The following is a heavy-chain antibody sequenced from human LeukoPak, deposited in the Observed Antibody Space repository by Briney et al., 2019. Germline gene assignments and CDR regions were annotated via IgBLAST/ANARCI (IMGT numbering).Heavy chain of an antibody. J-gene: IGHJ6*02. CDR1: GYTFTSYD. D-gene: IGHD3-3*01. CDR3: ARAYDFWSGSYGMDV. Sequence: ASVKVSCKASGYTFTSYDINWVRQATGQGLKWMGWMNPNSGNTGYAQKFQGRVTMTRNTSISTAYMELSSLRSEDTAVYYCARAYDFWSGSYGMDVWGQGTTVTVSS. V-gene: IGHV1-8*01. CDR2: MNPNSGNT.